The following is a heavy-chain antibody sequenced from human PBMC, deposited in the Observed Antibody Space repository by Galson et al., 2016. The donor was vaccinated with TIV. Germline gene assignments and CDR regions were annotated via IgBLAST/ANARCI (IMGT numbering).Heavy chain of an antibody. J-gene: IGHJ6*02. CDR1: GYTFSDYY. D-gene: IGHD5-18*01. Sequence: SVKVSCKASGYTFSDYYMHWVRQAPGQGLEWMGWINPNTGGPNYAQKFQGWVSMTRDTSINTAYMELSRLKSDATAVYYCASDRNTAFDTYHYYYGMDVWGQGTTVTVSS. CDR2: INPNTGGP. V-gene: IGHV1-2*04. CDR3: ASDRNTAFDTYHYYYGMDV.